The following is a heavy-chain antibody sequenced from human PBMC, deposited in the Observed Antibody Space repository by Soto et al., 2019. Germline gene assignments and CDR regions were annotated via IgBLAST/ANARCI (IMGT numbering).Heavy chain of an antibody. CDR1: GGSISRSYW. CDR2: IYHSGST. Sequence: SEALRLTCAVSGGSISRSYWCGWGRLPPGKGLEWIGEIYHSGSTNYNPSLKSRVTISVDKSKNQFSLKLSSVTAADTAVYYCARVSCSWYGGRLLWFDPCGQGTLVTVSS. J-gene: IGHJ5*02. V-gene: IGHV4-4*02. D-gene: IGHD6-13*01. CDR3: ARVSCSWYGGRLLWFDP.